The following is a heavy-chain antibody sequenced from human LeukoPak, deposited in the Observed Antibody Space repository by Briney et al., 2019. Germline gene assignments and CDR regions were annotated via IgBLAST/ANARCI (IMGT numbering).Heavy chain of an antibody. Sequence: PSETLSLTCAVYGGSFSGYYWSWIRQPQGKGLEWIGEINHSGSTNYNPSLKSRVTISVDTSKNQFSLKLSSVTAADTAVYYCARGGYDYVWGSYPYYFDYWGQGTLVTVSS. CDR3: ARGGYDYVWGSYPYYFDY. J-gene: IGHJ4*02. V-gene: IGHV4-34*01. D-gene: IGHD3-16*01. CDR2: INHSGST. CDR1: GGSFSGYY.